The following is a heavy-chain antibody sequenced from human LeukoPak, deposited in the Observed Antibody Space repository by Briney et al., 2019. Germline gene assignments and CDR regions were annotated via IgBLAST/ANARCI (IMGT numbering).Heavy chain of an antibody. Sequence: PSETLSLTCTVSGGSMNSYYWSWIRQPPGKGLEWIGSIYYSGNTYYNASLKSQVSISIDTSKNRFSLKLTSVTAADTAVYYCARQTGSGLFILPGGQGTLVTVSS. J-gene: IGHJ4*02. CDR3: ARQTGSGLFILP. CDR1: GGSMNSYY. CDR2: IYYSGNT. V-gene: IGHV4-39*01. D-gene: IGHD3/OR15-3a*01.